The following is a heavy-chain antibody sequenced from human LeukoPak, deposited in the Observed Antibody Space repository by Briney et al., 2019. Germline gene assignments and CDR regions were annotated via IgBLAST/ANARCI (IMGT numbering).Heavy chain of an antibody. Sequence: PSQTLSLTCAVSGGSISSGGYSWSWIRQPPGKGLEWIGYIYYSGSTYYNPSLKSRVTISVDTSKNQFSLKLSSVTAADTAVYYCARLDYYDSKVDYWGQGTLVTVSS. CDR1: GGSISSGGYS. D-gene: IGHD3-22*01. V-gene: IGHV4-30-4*07. CDR3: ARLDYYDSKVDY. J-gene: IGHJ4*02. CDR2: IYYSGST.